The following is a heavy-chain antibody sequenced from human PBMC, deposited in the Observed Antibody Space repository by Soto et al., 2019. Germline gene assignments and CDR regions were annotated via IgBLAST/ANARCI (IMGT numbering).Heavy chain of an antibody. V-gene: IGHV3-23*01. CDR3: AKLSSPTNDIAAAGPDY. D-gene: IGHD6-13*01. J-gene: IGHJ4*02. Sequence: GGSLRLSCAASGFTFSTYAMSWVRQAPGKGLEWVSAISRSGGSTYYADSVKGRFTISRDNSKNTLYVQMNSLRAEDTAVYYCAKLSSPTNDIAAAGPDYWGQGTL. CDR1: GFTFSTYA. CDR2: ISRSGGST.